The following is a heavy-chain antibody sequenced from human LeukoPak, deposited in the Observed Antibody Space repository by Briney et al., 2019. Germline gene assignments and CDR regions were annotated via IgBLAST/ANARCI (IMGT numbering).Heavy chain of an antibody. J-gene: IGHJ6*02. Sequence: GWALRLSCATSGFTFNSYEMNWVRQAPGKGLEWLSYISSSCSTIYYADSVKSRFTISRDNAKNSLYLQMNSLRAEDTAVYYCASTAGMGTYYYYGMDVWGQGTTVTVSS. CDR2: ISSSCSTI. CDR1: GFTFNSYE. CDR3: ASTAGMGTYYYYGMDV. V-gene: IGHV3-48*03. D-gene: IGHD6-13*01.